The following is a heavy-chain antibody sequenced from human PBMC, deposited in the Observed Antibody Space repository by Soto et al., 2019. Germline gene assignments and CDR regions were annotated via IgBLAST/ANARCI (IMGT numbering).Heavy chain of an antibody. J-gene: IGHJ6*02. CDR3: ARGRDDNYCYYGMDV. CDR2: IYPGDSDT. V-gene: IGHV5-51*01. D-gene: IGHD3-9*01. Sequence: LGESLKISCKGSGYSFTSYWIGWVRQMPGKGLEWMGIIYPGDSDTRYSPSFQGQVTISADKSISTAYLQWSSLKASDTAMYYCARGRDDNYCYYGMDVWGQGTTVTVSS. CDR1: GYSFTSYW.